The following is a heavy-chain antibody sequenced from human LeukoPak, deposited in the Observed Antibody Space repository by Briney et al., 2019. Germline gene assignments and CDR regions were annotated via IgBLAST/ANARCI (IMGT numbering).Heavy chain of an antibody. CDR1: GFILSSYG. CDR3: ARGLSFGVFDY. V-gene: IGHV3-21*01. D-gene: IGHD3-10*01. CDR2: ISGGSTYI. J-gene: IGHJ4*02. Sequence: GGSLRLSCAASGFILSSYGMNWVRQAPGKGLEWVSSISGGSTYIYYADSVKGRFTISRDNAKNSLYLQMNSLRAEDTAVYYCARGLSFGVFDYWGQGTLVPVSP.